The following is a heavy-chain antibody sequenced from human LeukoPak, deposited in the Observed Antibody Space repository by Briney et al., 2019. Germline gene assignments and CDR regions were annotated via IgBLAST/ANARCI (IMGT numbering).Heavy chain of an antibody. V-gene: IGHV3-30-3*01. CDR2: ISYDGSNK. CDR3: ARERPNYGMDV. Sequence: PGRSLRLSCAASGFTFSSYAMHWVRQAPGKGLEWVAVISYDGSNKYYADSVKGRFTISRDNSKNTLYLQMNGLRAEDTAVYYCARERPNYGMDVWGQGTTVTVSS. CDR1: GFTFSSYA. J-gene: IGHJ6*02.